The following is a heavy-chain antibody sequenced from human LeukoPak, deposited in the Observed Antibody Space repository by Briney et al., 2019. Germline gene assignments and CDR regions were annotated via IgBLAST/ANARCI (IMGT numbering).Heavy chain of an antibody. Sequence: SETLSLTCTVSDDSIKSYSWSWIRLLAGERLEWIGLIYMSGDTNYNPSLKSRLDMSVDTSKDQVSLKLSSVTAADTAVYYCARVFAGFYMGVWGKGTTVIVSS. CDR2: IYMSGDT. J-gene: IGHJ6*03. V-gene: IGHV4-4*07. D-gene: IGHD2-21*01. CDR3: ARVFAGFYMGV. CDR1: DDSIKSYS.